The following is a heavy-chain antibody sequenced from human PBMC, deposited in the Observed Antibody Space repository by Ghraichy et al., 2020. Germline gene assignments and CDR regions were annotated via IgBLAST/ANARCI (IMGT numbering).Heavy chain of an antibody. J-gene: IGHJ5*02. Sequence: SVKVSCKASGGTFSSYAISWVRQAPGQGLEWMGGIIPIFGTANYAQKFQGRVTITADESTSTAYMELSSLRSEDTAVYYCARARPVLPATVTTVNWFDPWGQGTLVTVSS. D-gene: IGHD4-17*01. V-gene: IGHV1-69*13. CDR3: ARARPVLPATVTTVNWFDP. CDR1: GGTFSSYA. CDR2: IIPIFGTA.